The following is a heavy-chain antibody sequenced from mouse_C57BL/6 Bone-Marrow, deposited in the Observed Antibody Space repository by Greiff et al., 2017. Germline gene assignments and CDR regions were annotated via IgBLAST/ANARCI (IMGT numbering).Heavy chain of an antibody. CDR2: IHPNSGST. D-gene: IGHD3-2*02. J-gene: IGHJ3*01. Sequence: QVQLQQPGAELVKPGASVKLSCKASGYTFTSYWMPWVKQRPGQGLEWIGMIHPNSGSTNYNEKFKSKATLTVDKSSSTAYMQLSSLTSEDSAVYYCAREHRQLRLQGWFAYWGQGTLVTVAA. CDR1: GYTFTSYW. V-gene: IGHV1-64*01. CDR3: AREHRQLRLQGWFAY.